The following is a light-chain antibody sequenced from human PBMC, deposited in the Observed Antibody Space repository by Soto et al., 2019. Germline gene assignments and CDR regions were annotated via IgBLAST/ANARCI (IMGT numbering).Light chain of an antibody. CDR3: VAWDDGLSGLV. CDR1: SSNIGAGFD. V-gene: IGLV1-40*01. Sequence: QSVLTQPPSVSGAPGQRVTISCTGSSSNIGAGFDVHWYQQLPGTAPKLLIYSNDQRPSGVPDRFSGSKSGTSASLAISGLRSEDEADYYCVAWDDGLSGLVFGTGTKVTVL. J-gene: IGLJ1*01. CDR2: SND.